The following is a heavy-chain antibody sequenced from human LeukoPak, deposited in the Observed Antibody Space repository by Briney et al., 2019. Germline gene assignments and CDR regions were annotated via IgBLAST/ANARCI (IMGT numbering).Heavy chain of an antibody. CDR1: GYTFTSYG. Sequence: SVKVSCKASGYTFTSYGISWVRQAPGQGLEWMGWISAYNGNTNYAQKLQGRVTMTTDTSTSTAYMELRSLRSDDTAVYYCARDVFGEGIAAAGDAFDIWGQGTMVTVSS. V-gene: IGHV1-18*01. CDR2: ISAYNGNT. J-gene: IGHJ3*02. CDR3: ARDVFGEGIAAAGDAFDI. D-gene: IGHD6-13*01.